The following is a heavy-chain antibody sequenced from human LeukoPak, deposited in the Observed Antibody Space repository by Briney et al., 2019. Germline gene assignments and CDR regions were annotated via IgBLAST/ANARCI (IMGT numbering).Heavy chain of an antibody. CDR1: GGSISSYY. J-gene: IGHJ4*02. V-gene: IGHV4-59*01. D-gene: IGHD2-15*01. CDR2: IYYSGST. CDR3: AAWSLRTYVDY. Sequence: SETLSLTCTVSGGSISSYYWSWIRQPPGKGLEWIGYIYYSGSTNYNPSLKSRVTISVDTSKNQFSLKLSSVTAADTAVYYCAAWSLRTYVDYWGQGTLVTVSS.